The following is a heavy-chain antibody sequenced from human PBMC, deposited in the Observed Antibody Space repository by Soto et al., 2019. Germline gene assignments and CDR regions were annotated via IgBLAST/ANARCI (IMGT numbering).Heavy chain of an antibody. V-gene: IGHV4-34*01. J-gene: IGHJ4*02. CDR3: ARDTYSMGSYCDC. CDR1: GGSFSGYY. Sequence: SETLSLTCAVYGGSFSGYYWSWIRQPPGKGLEWIGEINHSGSTNYNPSLKSRVTISVDTSKNQFSLKLSSVTAADTAVYYCARDTYSMGSYCDCWGQRTRGTVAS. CDR2: INHSGST. D-gene: IGHD3-10*01.